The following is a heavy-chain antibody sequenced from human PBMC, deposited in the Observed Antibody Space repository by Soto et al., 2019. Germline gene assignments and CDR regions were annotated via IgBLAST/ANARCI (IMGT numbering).Heavy chain of an antibody. D-gene: IGHD6-13*01. CDR3: AREFEQQLVLGLCDP. CDR1: GYTFTSYD. CDR2: MNPNSGNT. J-gene: IGHJ5*02. V-gene: IGHV1-8*01. Sequence: QVQLVQSGAEVKKPGASVKVSCKASGYTFTSYDINWVRQATGQGLEWMGWMNPNSGNTGYAQKFQGRVTMTRNTSISTAYMELSSLRAAETAVYYCAREFEQQLVLGLCDPWGQGTLVTVAS.